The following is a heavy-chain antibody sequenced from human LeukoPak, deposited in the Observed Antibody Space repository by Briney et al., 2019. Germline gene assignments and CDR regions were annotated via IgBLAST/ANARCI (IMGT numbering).Heavy chain of an antibody. CDR2: ISSSGSTI. Sequence: PGGSLRLSCAASGFTFSDYYMSWIRQAPGKGLEWVSYISSSGSTIYYADSVKGRFTISRDNAKNSLYLQMDSLRDEDTAVYYCARTPRGYSYGYGFDYWGQGILVTVSS. CDR1: GFTFSDYY. J-gene: IGHJ4*02. CDR3: ARTPRGYSYGYGFDY. V-gene: IGHV3-11*04. D-gene: IGHD5-18*01.